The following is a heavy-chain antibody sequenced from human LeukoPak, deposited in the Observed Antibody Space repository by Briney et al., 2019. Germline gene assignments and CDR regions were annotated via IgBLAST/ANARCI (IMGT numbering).Heavy chain of an antibody. D-gene: IGHD2-8*02. CDR2: IYSGGST. CDR1: GFTVSTDY. Sequence: GGSLRLSCAASGFTVSTDYMSWVRQAPGRGLEWVSVIYSGGSTYYADSVKGRFTISRDNSKNTLYLQMNSLRAEDTAVYYCARDAGGYGMDVWGQGTTVTVSS. J-gene: IGHJ6*02. CDR3: ARDAGGYGMDV. V-gene: IGHV3-66*01.